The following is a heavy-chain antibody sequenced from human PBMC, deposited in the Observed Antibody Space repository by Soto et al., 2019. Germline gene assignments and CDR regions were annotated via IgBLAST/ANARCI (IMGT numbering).Heavy chain of an antibody. J-gene: IGHJ4*02. Sequence: SETLSLTCAVSGGSISSGGYSWSWIRQPPGKGLEWIGYIYHSGRTYYNPSLKSRVTMSVDTSKNQVVLTMTNMDPVDTATYYCAHSAYGDYDVYWGQGTLVTVSS. CDR3: AHSAYGDYDVY. D-gene: IGHD4-17*01. CDR1: GGSISSGGYS. V-gene: IGHV4-30-2*02. CDR2: IYHSGRT.